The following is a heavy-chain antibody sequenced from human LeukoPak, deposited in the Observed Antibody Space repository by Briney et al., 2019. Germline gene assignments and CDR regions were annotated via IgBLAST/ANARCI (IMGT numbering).Heavy chain of an antibody. CDR1: GYTFTGYY. D-gene: IGHD6-19*01. CDR3: AIIAVAGSLDY. V-gene: IGHV1-2*06. J-gene: IGHJ4*02. Sequence: GASVKVSCKASGYTFTGYYMRWERQAPGQGLEWMGRINPNSGGTNYAQKFQGRVTMTRDTSISTAYMELSRLRSDDTAVYYCAIIAVAGSLDYWGQGTLVTVSS. CDR2: INPNSGGT.